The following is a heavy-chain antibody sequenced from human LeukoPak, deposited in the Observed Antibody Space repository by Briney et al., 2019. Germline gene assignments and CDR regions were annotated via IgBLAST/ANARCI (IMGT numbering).Heavy chain of an antibody. CDR1: GFTFSFYG. Sequence: GESLRLSCPTSGFTFSFYGMHWVRQAPGKGLEWVASIQYDGSYKFYADSVQGRFSISRDNSKSTLFLQMNSLRPDDTALYYCTKTSDQLLYSKFDFWGQGTLVTVSS. V-gene: IGHV3-30*02. J-gene: IGHJ4*02. CDR3: TKTSDQLLYSKFDF. CDR2: IQYDGSYK. D-gene: IGHD2-2*02.